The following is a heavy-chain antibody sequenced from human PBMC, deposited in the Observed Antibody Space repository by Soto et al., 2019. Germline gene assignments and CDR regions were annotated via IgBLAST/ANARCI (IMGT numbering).Heavy chain of an antibody. D-gene: IGHD3-10*01. CDR3: ARDLDYYGSGSRENWFDP. CDR2: IYYRGST. Sequence: SETLSLTCTVSGGSISRYYWSWIRQPPGKGLEWIGYIYYRGSTNYNPSLKSRVTISVDTSKNQFSLKLSSVTAADTAVYYCARDLDYYGSGSRENWFDPWGQGTLVTVSS. J-gene: IGHJ5*02. V-gene: IGHV4-59*01. CDR1: GGSISRYY.